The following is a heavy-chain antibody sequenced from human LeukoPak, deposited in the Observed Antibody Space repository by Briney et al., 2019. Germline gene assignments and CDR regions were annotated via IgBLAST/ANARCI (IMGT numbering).Heavy chain of an antibody. J-gene: IGHJ6*02. CDR2: IYYSGST. CDR1: GGSISSYY. CDR3: GRGPRENSSGWYAGGYYYGMDV. Sequence: SETLSLTCTVSGGSISSYYWSWIRQPPGKGLEWIGYIYYSGSTNYNPSLKSRVTISVDTSKNQFSLKLSSVTAADTAVYYCGRGPRENSSGWYAGGYYYGMDVWGQGTTVTVSS. D-gene: IGHD6-19*01. V-gene: IGHV4-59*01.